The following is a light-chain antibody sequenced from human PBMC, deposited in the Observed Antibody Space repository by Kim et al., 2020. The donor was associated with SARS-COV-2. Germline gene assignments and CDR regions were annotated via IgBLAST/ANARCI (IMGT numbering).Light chain of an antibody. J-gene: IGKJ2*01. CDR3: QKYNSGPYT. V-gene: IGKV1-27*01. CDR2: GAS. Sequence: DIQMTQSPSSLSASVGDRVTITCRASQGIDIYLAWYQQKPGKVPKLLIYGASTLQPGVPSRFSGSASGTDFTLTISSLQPEDVATYYCQKYNSGPYTFGQGTKLEI. CDR1: QGIDIY.